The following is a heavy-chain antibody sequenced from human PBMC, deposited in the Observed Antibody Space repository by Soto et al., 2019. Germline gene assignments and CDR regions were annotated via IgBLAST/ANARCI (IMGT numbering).Heavy chain of an antibody. CDR3: AKGLRGSSAPEAFDY. J-gene: IGHJ4*02. CDR2: ISGSGGST. V-gene: IGHV3-23*01. CDR1: GFTFSSYA. D-gene: IGHD6-6*01. Sequence: GGSLRLSCAASGFTFSSYAMSWVRQAPGKGLEWVSAISGSGGSTYYADSVKGRFTISRDNSKNTLYLQMNSLRAEDTAVYYCAKGLRGSSAPEAFDYWGQGTLVTVSS.